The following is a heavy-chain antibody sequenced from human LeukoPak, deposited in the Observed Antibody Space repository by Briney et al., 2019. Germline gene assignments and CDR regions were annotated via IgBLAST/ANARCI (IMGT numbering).Heavy chain of an antibody. CDR1: GYTFTGYY. D-gene: IGHD5-18*01. V-gene: IGHV1-2*02. CDR2: INPNSGGT. Sequence: ASVKVSCKASGYTFTGYYMHWVRQAPGQGLEWMGWINPNSGGTNYAQKFQGRVTMTRDTSISTAYMELSRLRSDDTAVYYCAKARGWIQEFDYWGQGALVTVSS. CDR3: AKARGWIQEFDY. J-gene: IGHJ4*02.